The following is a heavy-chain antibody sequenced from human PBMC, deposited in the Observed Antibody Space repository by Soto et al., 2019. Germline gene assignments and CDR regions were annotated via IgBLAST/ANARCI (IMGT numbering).Heavy chain of an antibody. J-gene: IGHJ4*02. CDR1: GFNFNSYS. V-gene: IGHV3-21*01. D-gene: IGHD2-15*01. Sequence: LILSCAASGFNFNSYSMNWVRQAPGKGLEWVSSMSRSSRYIYYADSVKGRFTISRDNARNSVYLQMNSLRAEDTAVYYCARDGGVAATLANYFDYWGQGTLVTVSS. CDR2: MSRSSRYI. CDR3: ARDGGVAATLANYFDY.